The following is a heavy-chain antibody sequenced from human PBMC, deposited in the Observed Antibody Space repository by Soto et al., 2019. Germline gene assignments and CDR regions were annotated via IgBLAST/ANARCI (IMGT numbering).Heavy chain of an antibody. CDR2: ISYDGSNK. V-gene: IGHV3-30-3*01. Sequence: QVQLVESGGGVVQPGRSLRLSCAASGFTFSSYAMHWVRQAPGKGLEWVAVISYDGSNKYYADSVKGRFTISRDNSKNTLYLQMNSLRAEDTAVYYCARGFVSSGTRYFDLWGRGTLVTVSS. J-gene: IGHJ2*01. CDR3: ARGFVSSGTRYFDL. CDR1: GFTFSSYA. D-gene: IGHD3-22*01.